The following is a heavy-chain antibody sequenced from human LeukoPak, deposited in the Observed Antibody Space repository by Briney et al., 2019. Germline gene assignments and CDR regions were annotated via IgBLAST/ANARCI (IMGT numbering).Heavy chain of an antibody. J-gene: IGHJ4*02. D-gene: IGHD3-16*01. Sequence: SETLSLTCTVSGGSISSGGYYWSWIRQPPGKGLEWIGYIYHSGSTYYNPSLKSRVTISVDTSRNQFSLKLSSVTAADTAVYYCARLPLGQPNWGQGTLVTVSS. CDR2: IYHSGST. V-gene: IGHV4-30-2*01. CDR1: GGSISSGGYY. CDR3: ARLPLGQPN.